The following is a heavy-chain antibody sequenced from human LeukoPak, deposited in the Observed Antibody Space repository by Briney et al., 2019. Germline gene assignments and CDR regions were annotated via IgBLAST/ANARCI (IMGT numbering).Heavy chain of an antibody. J-gene: IGHJ6*03. CDR1: GFTFSSYG. CDR3: ARGDVWNSYYYYYMDV. CDR2: ISTTSSSI. V-gene: IGHV3-48*04. D-gene: IGHD1-7*01. Sequence: GGSLRLSCAASGFTFSSYGMHWVRQAPGKGLEWVSYISTTSSSIYYADSVKGRFTISRDNAKSSLYLQMNSLRAEDTALYYCARGDVWNSYYYYYMDVWGKGTTVTVSS.